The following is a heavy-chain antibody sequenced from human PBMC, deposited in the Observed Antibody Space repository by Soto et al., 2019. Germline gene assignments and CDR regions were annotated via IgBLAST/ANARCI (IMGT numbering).Heavy chain of an antibody. CDR2: ISGSGRST. V-gene: IGHV3-23*01. CDR1: GFTFNNYA. J-gene: IGHJ3*02. Sequence: GGSLRLSCAASGFTFNNYAMSWVRRAPGKGLEWVSAISGSGRSTYYADSVKGRFTISRDTSRNTVFLQMNSLRGEDTAVYYCAREWEPDAFDIWGQGTMVTVSS. CDR3: AREWEPDAFDI. D-gene: IGHD1-26*01.